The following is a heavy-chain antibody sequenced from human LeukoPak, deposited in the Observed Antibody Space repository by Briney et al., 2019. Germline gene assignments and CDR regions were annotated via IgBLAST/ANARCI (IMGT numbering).Heavy chain of an antibody. D-gene: IGHD3-22*01. J-gene: IGHJ3*02. CDR1: GGSISSYY. CDR2: IYYSGST. V-gene: IGHV4-59*01. CDR3: ARDRDSSGYYDAFDI. Sequence: SETLSLTCTVSGGSISSYYWSWIRQPPGKGLEWIGYIYYSGSTNYNPSLKSRVTISVDTSKNQFSLKLSSVTGADTAVYYCARDRDSSGYYDAFDIWGQGTMVTVSS.